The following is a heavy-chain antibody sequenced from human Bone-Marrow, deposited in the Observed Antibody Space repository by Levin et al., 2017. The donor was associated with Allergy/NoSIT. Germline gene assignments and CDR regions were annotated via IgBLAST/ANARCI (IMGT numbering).Heavy chain of an antibody. V-gene: IGHV3-23*01. Sequence: GGSLRLSCAASGFTFSSYAMSWVRQAPGKGLEWVSPISGSGGSTYYADSVKGRVTVSRDNSKNTLYLQMNSLRAEDTAVYFCAKLVRGYSYADFDYWGQGTLVTVSS. CDR1: GFTFSSYA. D-gene: IGHD5-18*01. J-gene: IGHJ4*02. CDR3: AKLVRGYSYADFDY. CDR2: ISGSGGST.